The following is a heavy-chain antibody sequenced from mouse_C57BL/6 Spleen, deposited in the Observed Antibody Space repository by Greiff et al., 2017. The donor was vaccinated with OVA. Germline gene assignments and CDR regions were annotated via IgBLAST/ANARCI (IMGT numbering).Heavy chain of an antibody. V-gene: IGHV1-15*01. D-gene: IGHD4-1*02. CDR3: TRKGQLGRDDY. J-gene: IGHJ2*01. CDR1: GYTFTDYE. Sequence: VQLVESGAELVRPGASVTLSCKASGYTFTDYEMHWVKQTPVHGLEWIGAIDPETGGTAYNQKFKGKAILTADKSSSTAYMELRSLTSEDSAVYYCTRKGQLGRDDYWGQGTTLTVSS. CDR2: IDPETGGT.